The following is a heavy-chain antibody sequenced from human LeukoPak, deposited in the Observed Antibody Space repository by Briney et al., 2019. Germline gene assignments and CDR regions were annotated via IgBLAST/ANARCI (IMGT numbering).Heavy chain of an antibody. CDR2: ISYDGSNK. V-gene: IGHV3-30*03. CDR3: ARELPGSRTLGGGDY. D-gene: IGHD1-26*01. CDR1: GFTFSSYG. Sequence: GGSLRLSCAASGFTFSSYGMHWVRQAPGKGLEWVAVISYDGSNKYYADSVKGRFTISRDNSKNTLYLQMNSLRAEDTAVYYCARELPGSRTLGGGDYWGQGTLVTVSS. J-gene: IGHJ4*02.